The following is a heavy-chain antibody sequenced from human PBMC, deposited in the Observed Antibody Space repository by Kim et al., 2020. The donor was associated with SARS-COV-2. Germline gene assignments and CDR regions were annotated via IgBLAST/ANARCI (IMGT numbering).Heavy chain of an antibody. CDR1: GGSISSYY. J-gene: IGHJ6*03. CDR3: ARDSYYDFWSGYYFPHYYYYYMDV. D-gene: IGHD3-3*01. CDR2: IYTSGST. V-gene: IGHV4-4*07. Sequence: SETLSLTCTVSGGSISSYYWSWIRQPAGKGLEWIGRIYTSGSTNYNPSLKSRVTMSVDTSKNQFSLKLSSVTAADTAVYYCARDSYYDFWSGYYFPHYYYYYMDVWGKGTTVTVSS.